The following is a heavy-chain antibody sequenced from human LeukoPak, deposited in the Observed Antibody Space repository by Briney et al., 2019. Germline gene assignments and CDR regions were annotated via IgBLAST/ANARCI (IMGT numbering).Heavy chain of an antibody. Sequence: ASVKVSCKASGGTFSSYAISWVRQAPGQGLEWMGWISAYNGNTNYAQKLQGRVTMTTDTSTSTAYMELRSLRSDDTAVYYCARESGYSYGPDFDYWGQGTLVTVSS. J-gene: IGHJ4*02. CDR2: ISAYNGNT. D-gene: IGHD5-18*01. CDR3: ARESGYSYGPDFDY. CDR1: GGTFSSYA. V-gene: IGHV1-18*01.